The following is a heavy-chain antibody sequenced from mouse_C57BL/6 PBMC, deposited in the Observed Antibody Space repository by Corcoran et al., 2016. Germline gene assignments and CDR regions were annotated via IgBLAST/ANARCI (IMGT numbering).Heavy chain of an antibody. CDR3: ARPGFDYAMDY. V-gene: IGHV9-3*01. CDR2: INTYSGVP. CDR1: GYTFTTYG. J-gene: IGHJ4*01. Sequence: QIQLVQSGPELKKPGETVKISCKASGYTFTTYGMSWVKQAPGKGLKWMGWINTYSGVPTYADDFKGRFAFSLETSASTAYLQINNLKNEDTATYFCARPGFDYAMDYWGQGTSVTVSS.